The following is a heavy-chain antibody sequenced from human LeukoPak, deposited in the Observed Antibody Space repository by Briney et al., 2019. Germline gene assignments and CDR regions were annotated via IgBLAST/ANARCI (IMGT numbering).Heavy chain of an antibody. Sequence: GGSLRLSCAASGFTFSTYAMSWVRQAPGKGLEWVTATSGSGDTTYYADSVKGRFTISRDNSKNTLYLQINSLRAGDTAVYYCAKVGSPLGPPFDYWGQGTLVTVSS. J-gene: IGHJ4*02. CDR3: AKVGSPLGPPFDY. CDR2: TSGSGDTT. CDR1: GFTFSTYA. D-gene: IGHD3-3*02. V-gene: IGHV3-23*01.